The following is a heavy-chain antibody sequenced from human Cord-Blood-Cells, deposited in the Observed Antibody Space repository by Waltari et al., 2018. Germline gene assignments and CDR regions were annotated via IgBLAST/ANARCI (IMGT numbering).Heavy chain of an antibody. V-gene: IGHV3-53*01. CDR1: GFTVSSNY. CDR3: ARETSLYSSSWFDY. Sequence: EVQLVESGGGLIQPGGSLRLSCAASGFTVSSNYMSWVRQAAGKGIGWISVSYSGGSTYYADSGKGRFTISRDNSKNTLYLQMNSLRAEDTAVYYCARETSLYSSSWFDYWGQGTLVTVSS. CDR2: SYSGGST. D-gene: IGHD6-13*01. J-gene: IGHJ4*02.